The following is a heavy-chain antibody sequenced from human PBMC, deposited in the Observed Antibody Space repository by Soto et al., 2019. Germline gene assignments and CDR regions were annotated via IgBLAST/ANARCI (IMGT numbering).Heavy chain of an antibody. CDR2: INPNSGGT. V-gene: IGHV1-2*04. Sequence: GASVKVSCKASGYTFTGYYMHWVRQAPGQGLEWMGWINPNSGGTNYAQKFQGWVTMTRDTSISTAYMELSRLRSDDTAVYYCARDLVRYCSGGSCYSGYYYYGMDVWGQGTTGTVS. J-gene: IGHJ6*02. CDR1: GYTFTGYY. CDR3: ARDLVRYCSGGSCYSGYYYYGMDV. D-gene: IGHD2-15*01.